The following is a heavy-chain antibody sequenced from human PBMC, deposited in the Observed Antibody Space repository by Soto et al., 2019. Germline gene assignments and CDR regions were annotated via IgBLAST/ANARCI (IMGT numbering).Heavy chain of an antibody. D-gene: IGHD2-2*01. CDR3: ARVVATIECSSTSWYELAARNWFDP. J-gene: IGHJ5*02. CDR1: GGSISSGGYY. CDR2: IYYSGST. Sequence: PSETLSLTCTVSGGSISSGGYYWSWIRQHPGKGLEWIGYIYYSGSTYYNPSLKSRVTISVDTSKNQFSLKLSSVTAADTAVYYCARVVATIECSSTSWYELAARNWFDPWGQGTLVTVSS. V-gene: IGHV4-31*03.